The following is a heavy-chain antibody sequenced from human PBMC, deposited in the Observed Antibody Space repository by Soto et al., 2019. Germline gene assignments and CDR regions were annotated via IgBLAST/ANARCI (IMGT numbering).Heavy chain of an antibody. CDR2: IIPIFGTA. CDR1: GGTFSSYA. CDR3: ARVVVSYYDILTGLSQYYYYGMDV. V-gene: IGHV1-69*13. Sequence: SVKVSCKASGGTFSSYAISWVRQAPGQGLEWMGGIIPIFGTANYAQKFQGRVTITADESTSTAYMELSSLRSEDTAVYYCARVVVSYYDILTGLSQYYYYGMDVWGQGTTVTVSS. J-gene: IGHJ6*02. D-gene: IGHD3-9*01.